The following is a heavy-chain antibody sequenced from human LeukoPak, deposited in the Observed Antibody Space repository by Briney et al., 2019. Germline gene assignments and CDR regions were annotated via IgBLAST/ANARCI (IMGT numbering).Heavy chain of an antibody. Sequence: PGGSLRLSCAASEFTFSTYPMSWVRQAPGKGLEWVSTISGSGGSTYYADSVKGRFTISRDNSKNTLYLQMNSLRAEDTTVYYCAKERTQTTSFDYWGQGTLVTVSS. CDR2: ISGSGGST. V-gene: IGHV3-23*01. CDR1: EFTFSTYP. CDR3: AKERTQTTSFDY. J-gene: IGHJ4*02. D-gene: IGHD2/OR15-2a*01.